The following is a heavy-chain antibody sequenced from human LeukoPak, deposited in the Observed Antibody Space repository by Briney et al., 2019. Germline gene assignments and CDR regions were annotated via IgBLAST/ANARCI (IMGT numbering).Heavy chain of an antibody. Sequence: GSLRLSCAASGFTFNSYSMNWFRQAPGKGLEWVSSISSSSRFIYYADSVKGRFTISRDNAKNSLYLQMTSLRAADTAVYYCARSSSGWWDYWGQGTLVTVSS. CDR3: ARSSSGWWDY. CDR2: ISSSSRFI. V-gene: IGHV3-21*01. CDR1: GFTFNSYS. D-gene: IGHD6-19*01. J-gene: IGHJ4*02.